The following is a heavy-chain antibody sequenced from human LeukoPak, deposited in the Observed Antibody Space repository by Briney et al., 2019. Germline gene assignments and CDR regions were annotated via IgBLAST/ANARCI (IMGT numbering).Heavy chain of an antibody. CDR2: IYSGGDT. Sequence: GGSLRLSCAASGFTVSSNYMSWVRQAPGKGLEWVSVIYSGGDTSHADSVKGRFTISRDNAKNSLYLQMNSLRAEDTAVYYCARTDYYGSGKEDYWGQGTLVTVSS. V-gene: IGHV3-66*01. CDR1: GFTVSSNY. D-gene: IGHD3-10*01. CDR3: ARTDYYGSGKEDY. J-gene: IGHJ4*02.